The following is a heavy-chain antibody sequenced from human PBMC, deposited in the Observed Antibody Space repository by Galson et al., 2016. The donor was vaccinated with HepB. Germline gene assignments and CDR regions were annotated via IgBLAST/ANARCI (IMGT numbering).Heavy chain of an antibody. Sequence: SLRLSCAASGFTFDDYAMYWVRQPPGKGLQWVSGISWNSGTIGYADSVKGRFTISSDNAKNSLYLHMSSLRPEDTALYYCVKGLAGTEFDNWGQGTLVTVSS. CDR3: VKGLAGTEFDN. CDR1: GFTFDDYA. D-gene: IGHD1-1*01. V-gene: IGHV3-9*01. J-gene: IGHJ4*02. CDR2: ISWNSGTI.